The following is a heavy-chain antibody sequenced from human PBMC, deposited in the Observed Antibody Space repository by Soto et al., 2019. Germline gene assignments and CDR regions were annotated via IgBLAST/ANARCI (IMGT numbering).Heavy chain of an antibody. J-gene: IGHJ4*02. V-gene: IGHV4-59*01. CDR3: AREGNLGRWLQPLDY. CDR1: GDSISSYS. CDR2: IHYNGNT. Sequence: SETLSLTCTVSGDSISSYSRSWIRQPPGKGLEWIGNIHYNGNTKYNPSLKSRVTMSVDTSKNQFSLKLISVTAADTAVYYCAREGNLGRWLQPLDYWGQGTLVTVSS. D-gene: IGHD5-12*01.